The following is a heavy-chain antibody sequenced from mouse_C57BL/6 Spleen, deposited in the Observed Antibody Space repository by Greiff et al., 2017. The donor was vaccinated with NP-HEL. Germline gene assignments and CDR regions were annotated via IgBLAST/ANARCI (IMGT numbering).Heavy chain of an antibody. D-gene: IGHD2-3*01. CDR3: ARRYDGYYDYAMDY. CDR1: GYTFTDYN. Sequence: VQLQQSGPELVKPGASVKIPCKASGYTFTDYNMDWVKQSHGKSLEWIGDINPNNGGTIYNQKFKGKATLTVDKSSSTAYMELRSLTSEDTAVYYCARRYDGYYDYAMDYWGQGTSVTVSS. J-gene: IGHJ4*01. CDR2: INPNNGGT. V-gene: IGHV1-18*01.